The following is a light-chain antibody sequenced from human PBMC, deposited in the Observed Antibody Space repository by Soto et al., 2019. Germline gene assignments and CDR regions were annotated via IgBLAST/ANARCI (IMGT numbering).Light chain of an antibody. CDR3: QQYNSFPLT. J-gene: IGKJ3*01. CDR1: QSIRIW. CDR2: DAS. Sequence: DIQMTQAPSTLSASVGDRVTITCRASQSIRIWLAWYQQKPGKAPKLLIYDASSLESGVPTRFSGSGSGTEFTLTISSLQPDDSATYYCQQYNSFPLTFGPGTKVDIK. V-gene: IGKV1-5*01.